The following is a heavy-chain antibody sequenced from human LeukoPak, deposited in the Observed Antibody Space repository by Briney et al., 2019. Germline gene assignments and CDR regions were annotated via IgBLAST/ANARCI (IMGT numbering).Heavy chain of an antibody. CDR3: ARSEGIAAAGLDY. Sequence: ASVKVSCKASGYTFTSYGISWVRQAPGQGLEWMGWINPNSGGTNYAQKFQGRVTMTRDTSISTAYMELSRLRSDDTAVYYCARSEGIAAAGLDYWGQGTLVTVSS. CDR2: INPNSGGT. V-gene: IGHV1-2*02. D-gene: IGHD6-13*01. J-gene: IGHJ4*02. CDR1: GYTFTSYG.